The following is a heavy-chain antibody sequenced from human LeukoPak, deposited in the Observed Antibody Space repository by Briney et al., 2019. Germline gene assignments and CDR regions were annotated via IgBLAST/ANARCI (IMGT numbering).Heavy chain of an antibody. CDR3: ARTPVTYYYDSSGYTLDY. CDR1: GGSISSYY. J-gene: IGHJ4*02. D-gene: IGHD3-22*01. V-gene: IGHV4-39*01. Sequence: SETLSLTCTVSGGSISSYYWSWIRQPPGKGLEWIGSIYYSGSTYYNPSLKSRVTISVDTSKNQFSLKLSSVTAADTAVYYCARTPVTYYYDSSGYTLDYWGQGTLVTVSS. CDR2: IYYSGST.